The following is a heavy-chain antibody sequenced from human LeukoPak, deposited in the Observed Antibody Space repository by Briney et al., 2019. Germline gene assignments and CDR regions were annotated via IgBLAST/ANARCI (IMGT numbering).Heavy chain of an antibody. CDR1: GGSISSYY. D-gene: IGHD3-16*01. CDR2: IYYSGST. V-gene: IGHV4-59*01. CDR3: ARAWGSYGPFDY. Sequence: SETLSLTCTVSGGSISSYYWSWIRQPPGKGLEWIGYIYYSGSTNYSPSLKSRVTISVDTSKNQFSLKLSSVTAADTAVYYCARAWGSYGPFDYWGQGTLVTVSS. J-gene: IGHJ4*02.